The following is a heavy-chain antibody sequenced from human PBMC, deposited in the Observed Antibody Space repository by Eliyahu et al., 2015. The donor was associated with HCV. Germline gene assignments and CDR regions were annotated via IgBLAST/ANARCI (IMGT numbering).Heavy chain of an antibody. CDR1: GFXFIDYY. CDR2: TNLNTGDT. V-gene: IGHV1-2*02. Sequence: QVQVVQSGAEVKKPGXSVKVSXXASGFXFIDYYVQWVRXAPGQGLEWWGXTNLNTGDTHYAQKFQGRVTMTKDTSITTAYMELRRLTSDDTAVYYCARDRPQRGARLDPWGQGTLVTVFS. CDR3: ARDRPQRGARLDP. D-gene: IGHD1-26*01. J-gene: IGHJ5*02.